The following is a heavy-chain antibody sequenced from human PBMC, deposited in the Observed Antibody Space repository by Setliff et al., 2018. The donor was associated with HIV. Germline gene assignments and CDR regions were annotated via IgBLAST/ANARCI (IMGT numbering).Heavy chain of an antibody. V-gene: IGHV4-34*01. CDR2: INHYGSG. D-gene: IGHD6-13*01. CDR1: GESFNDYY. CDR3: ARGYSRREGWGNWFDS. Sequence: SETLSLTCAVYGESFNDYYWSWIRLPPGKGLEWIGEINHYGSGNYNPSLKSRVTISVDTSKNQFSLKLSSVTAADTAVYYCARGYSRREGWGNWFDSWGQGTLVTVSS. J-gene: IGHJ5*01.